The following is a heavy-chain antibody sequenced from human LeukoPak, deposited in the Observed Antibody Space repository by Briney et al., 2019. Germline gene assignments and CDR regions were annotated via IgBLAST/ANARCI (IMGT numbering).Heavy chain of an antibody. Sequence: GRSLRLSCAASGITFRSYGMHWVRQAPGKGLEWVAVISYDGSHKYYADSVKGRFSISRDNSKNTLYLQMNSLRADDTAVYYCAKGARGDTVTSIVGLNWFDPWSQGTLVTVSS. CDR2: ISYDGSHK. CDR1: GITFRSYG. D-gene: IGHD4-17*01. J-gene: IGHJ5*02. CDR3: AKGARGDTVTSIVGLNWFDP. V-gene: IGHV3-30*18.